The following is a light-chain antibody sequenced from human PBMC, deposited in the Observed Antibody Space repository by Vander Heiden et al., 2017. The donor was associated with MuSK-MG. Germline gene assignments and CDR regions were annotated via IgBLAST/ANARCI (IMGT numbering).Light chain of an antibody. V-gene: IGKV1-39*01. CDR1: QSISSY. Sequence: SPSSLSASVGDRVTILCRASQSISSYLNWYQEKPGKAPKLLIYGASSMQSGVPSRFSGSGSGTDFTLTISSLQPEDFATYYCQQSYPTPLTFGGGTKVEIK. J-gene: IGKJ4*01. CDR2: GAS. CDR3: QQSYPTPLT.